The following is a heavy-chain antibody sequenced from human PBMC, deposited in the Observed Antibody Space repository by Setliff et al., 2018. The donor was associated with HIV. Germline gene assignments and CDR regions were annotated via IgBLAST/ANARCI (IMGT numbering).Heavy chain of an antibody. V-gene: IGHV7-4-1*02. J-gene: IGHJ2*01. CDR3: ARVGCSSTTCPWAWYFDL. CDR2: INTNTGNP. D-gene: IGHD2-2*01. CDR1: GYTFTSYD. Sequence: RASVKVSCKASGYTFTSYDINWVRQATGQGLEWMGWINTNTGNPTYAQGFTGRFVFSLDTSVSTAYLQISSLKAEDTAVYYCARVGCSSTTCPWAWYFDLCGRGTLVTVSS.